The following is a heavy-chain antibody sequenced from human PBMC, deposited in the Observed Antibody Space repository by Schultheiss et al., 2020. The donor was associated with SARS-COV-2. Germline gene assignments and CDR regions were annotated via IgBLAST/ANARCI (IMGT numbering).Heavy chain of an antibody. D-gene: IGHD1-20*01. Sequence: SETLSLTCAVSGGSISSYYWSWIRQPPGKGLEWIGYIYNSGSTNYNPSLKSRVTISVDTSKNQFSLKLSSVTAADTAVYYCATGITGTTAVDYWGQGTLVTVSS. V-gene: IGHV4-59*01. CDR3: ATGITGTTAVDY. CDR1: GGSISSYY. CDR2: IYNSGST. J-gene: IGHJ4*02.